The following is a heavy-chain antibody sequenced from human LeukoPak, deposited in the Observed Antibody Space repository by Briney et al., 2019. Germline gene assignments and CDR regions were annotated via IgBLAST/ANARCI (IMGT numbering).Heavy chain of an antibody. CDR2: ISGSGGST. CDR1: GFTFSSYS. V-gene: IGHV3-23*01. J-gene: IGHJ5*02. Sequence: AGSLRLSCAASGFTFSSYSMSWVRQAPGKGLEWVSAISGSGGSTYYADSVKGRFTISRDNSKNTLYLQMNSLRAEDTAVYYCAKLPGRNYVWGSYRYANWFDPWGQGTLVTVSS. D-gene: IGHD3-16*02. CDR3: AKLPGRNYVWGSYRYANWFDP.